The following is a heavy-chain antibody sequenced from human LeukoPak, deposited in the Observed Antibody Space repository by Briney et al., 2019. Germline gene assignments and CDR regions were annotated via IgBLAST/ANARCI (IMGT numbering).Heavy chain of an antibody. CDR2: ISYDGSNK. D-gene: IGHD2/OR15-2a*01. V-gene: IGHV3-30*03. CDR3: ATPLLGRGPNPKNDY. Sequence: GGSLRLSCAASGFTFSSYGMHWVRQAPGKGLEWVAVISYDGSNKYYADSVKGRFTISRDNSKNTLYLQMNSLRAEDTAVYYCATPLLGRGPNPKNDYWGQGTLVTVSS. J-gene: IGHJ4*02. CDR1: GFTFSSYG.